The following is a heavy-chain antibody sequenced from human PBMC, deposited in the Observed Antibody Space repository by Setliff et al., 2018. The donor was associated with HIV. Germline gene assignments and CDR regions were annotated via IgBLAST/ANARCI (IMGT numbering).Heavy chain of an antibody. Sequence: ASVKVSCKASGYTFTSYDISWVRQAPGQGLEWMGWMSTYNGNTNYAQKVQGRVTMTTDTSTSTAYMELRSLRSDDTAVYYCARSEGQWLRPEGVLCDYWGQGTLVTVSS. J-gene: IGHJ4*02. CDR1: GYTFTSYD. CDR2: MSTYNGNT. CDR3: ARSEGQWLRPEGVLCDY. D-gene: IGHD5-12*01. V-gene: IGHV1-18*01.